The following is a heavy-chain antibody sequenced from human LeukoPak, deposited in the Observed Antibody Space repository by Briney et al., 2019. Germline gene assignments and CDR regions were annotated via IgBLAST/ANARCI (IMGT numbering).Heavy chain of an antibody. D-gene: IGHD2-21*02. CDR1: GGSISGYF. CDR3: ASDKVVTATGWFDP. CDR2: ISYSGTT. V-gene: IGHV4-59*01. J-gene: IGHJ5*02. Sequence: SETLSLTCTVSGGSISGYFWNWIRQSPGKGLEWIGYISYSGTTIYNPSLKSRVTISVDTSKNQFSLSLTSVTAADTAVYYRASDKVVTATGWFDPWGQGILVTVPS.